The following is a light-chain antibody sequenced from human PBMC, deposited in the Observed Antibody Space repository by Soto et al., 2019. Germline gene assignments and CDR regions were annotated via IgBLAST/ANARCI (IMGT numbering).Light chain of an antibody. CDR3: CSYAGSQLYV. Sequence: QSALTQPRSVSGSPGQSVTISCTGTSSDVGGYNYVSWYQQHSGKAPKLMIYDVSKWPSGVPDRFSGSKSGNTASLTISGLQAEDEADYYCCSYAGSQLYVFGTGTKLTV. V-gene: IGLV2-11*01. CDR1: SSDVGGYNY. CDR2: DVS. J-gene: IGLJ1*01.